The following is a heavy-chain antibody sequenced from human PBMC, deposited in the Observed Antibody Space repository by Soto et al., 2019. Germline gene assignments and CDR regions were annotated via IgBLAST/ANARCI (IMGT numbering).Heavy chain of an antibody. CDR2: VHPSGST. Sequence: SVTRSLACGGISASIGQHYWVWFRESQDKGLEWIGEVHPSGSTDYNPSLKSRLTLSLDTSKNQFSLKVASVTAEDTAVYFCARGKPSGYRFGPRNFFSYGLDIWG. D-gene: IGHD5-18*01. CDR3: ARGKPSGYRFGPRNFFSYGLDI. V-gene: IGHV4-34*01. CDR1: SASIGQHY. J-gene: IGHJ6*01.